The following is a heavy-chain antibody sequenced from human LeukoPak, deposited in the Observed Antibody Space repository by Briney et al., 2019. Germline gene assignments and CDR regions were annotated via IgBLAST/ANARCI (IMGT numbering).Heavy chain of an antibody. CDR1: GGSISSDDYY. CDR3: ARARDYGDYIDY. J-gene: IGHJ4*02. Sequence: SETLSLTCTVSGGSISSDDYYWSWIRQPPGKGLEWIGYIYYSGSTYYNPSLKSRVTISVDTSKNQFSLKLSSVTAADTAVYYCARARDYGDYIDYWGQGTLVTVSS. V-gene: IGHV4-30-4*01. CDR2: IYYSGST. D-gene: IGHD4-17*01.